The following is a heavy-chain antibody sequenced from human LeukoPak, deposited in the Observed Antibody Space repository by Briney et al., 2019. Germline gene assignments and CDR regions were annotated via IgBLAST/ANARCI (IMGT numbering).Heavy chain of an antibody. D-gene: IGHD3-3*01. CDR1: GFTFSSYG. CDR2: LWYDGSNK. CDR3: ARDRVNRTITIFGVVTHNWFDP. J-gene: IGHJ5*02. V-gene: IGHV3-33*08. Sequence: GGSLRLSCAASGFTFSSYGMHWVRQAPGKGLEWVAVLWYDGSNKYYADSVKGRFAISRDNSKNTLYLQMNSLRAEDTAVYYCARDRVNRTITIFGVVTHNWFDPWGQGTLVTVSS.